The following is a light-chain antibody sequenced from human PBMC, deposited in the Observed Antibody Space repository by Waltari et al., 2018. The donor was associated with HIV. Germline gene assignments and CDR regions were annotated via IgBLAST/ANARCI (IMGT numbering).Light chain of an antibody. Sequence: QSALTQPASVSGSPGQSISISCTGTSSDVGDYYVSWYHHHPGKAPKVIIYEVSNRPSWVSNRCSGSKSGNTASLTISGLLPEDEADYFCSSYISSATPEFGGGTRLTVL. J-gene: IGLJ3*02. CDR2: EVS. V-gene: IGLV2-14*01. CDR1: SSDVGDYY. CDR3: SSYISSATPE.